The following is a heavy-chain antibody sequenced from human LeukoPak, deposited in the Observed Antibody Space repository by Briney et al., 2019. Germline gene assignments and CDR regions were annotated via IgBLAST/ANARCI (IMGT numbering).Heavy chain of an antibody. CDR3: TTELFGGPQY. CDR2: ISGSGGST. Sequence: PGGSLRLSCAASGFTFSSYAMSWVRQAPGKGLEWVSAISGSGGSTYYADSVKGRFTISRDNSKNTLYLQMNSLQTEDTGVYYCTTELFGGPQYWGQGTLVTVSS. CDR1: GFTFSSYA. J-gene: IGHJ4*02. D-gene: IGHD3-3*01. V-gene: IGHV3-23*01.